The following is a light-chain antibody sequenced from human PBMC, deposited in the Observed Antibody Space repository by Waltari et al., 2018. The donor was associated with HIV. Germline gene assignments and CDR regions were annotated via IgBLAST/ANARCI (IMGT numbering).Light chain of an antibody. V-gene: IGLV1-40*01. CDR1: SSNLGAGYT. J-gene: IGLJ1*01. Sequence: QSVLTQPPSVSGAPGQRVTITCPGSSSNLGAGYTVSWYRQLPVTAPKPPTYSNTNRPSGVPDRFSGSKSGTSASLAITGLQADDEADYYCQSYDSSLSGYVFGTGTKVTVL. CDR2: SNT. CDR3: QSYDSSLSGYV.